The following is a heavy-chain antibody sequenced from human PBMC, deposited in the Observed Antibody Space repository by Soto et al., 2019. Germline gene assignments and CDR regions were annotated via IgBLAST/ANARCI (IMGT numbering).Heavy chain of an antibody. V-gene: IGHV3-23*01. D-gene: IGHD2-15*01. J-gene: IGHJ4*02. CDR3: AKERSGGTLHY. CDR1: GFTFSSYA. Sequence: EVQLLESGGGLVQPGGSLRLYCAVSGFTFSSYAMDWVRQAPGKGLEWVSAISGSGGSTYHADSVRGRFTISRDNSKNTLYLQINSPRAEDTAVYYCAKERSGGTLHYWGQGTLVTVSS. CDR2: ISGSGGST.